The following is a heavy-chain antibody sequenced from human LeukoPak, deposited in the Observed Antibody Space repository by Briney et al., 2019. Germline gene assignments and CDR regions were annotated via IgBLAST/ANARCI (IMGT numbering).Heavy chain of an antibody. J-gene: IGHJ4*02. CDR2: IYYSGST. D-gene: IGHD3-22*01. CDR1: GGSISSGGYY. Sequence: SQTLSLTCTVSGGSISSGGYYWSWIRQHPGKGLEWIGYIYYSGSTYYNPSLKSRVTISVDTSKNQFSLKLSSVTAADTAVHYCAGRDSSGYYHYWGQGTLVTVSS. V-gene: IGHV4-31*03. CDR3: AGRDSSGYYHY.